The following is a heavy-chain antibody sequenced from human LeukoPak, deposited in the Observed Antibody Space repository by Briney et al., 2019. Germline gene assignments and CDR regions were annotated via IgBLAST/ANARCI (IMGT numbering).Heavy chain of an antibody. CDR2: IYPGDSDT. CDR3: ARQTSSSYDFWSGYQPFDY. CDR1: GYSFTSYW. J-gene: IGHJ4*02. D-gene: IGHD3-3*01. V-gene: IGHV5-51*01. Sequence: GESLKISCKGSGYSFTSYWIGWVRQMPGKGLEWMGIIYPGDSDTRYSPSFQGQVTISADKSISTAYLQWSSLKASDTAMYYCARQTSSSYDFWSGYQPFDYWGQGTLVTVSS.